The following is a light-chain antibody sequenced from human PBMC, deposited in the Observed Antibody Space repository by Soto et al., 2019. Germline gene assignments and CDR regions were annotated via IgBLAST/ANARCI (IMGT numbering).Light chain of an antibody. J-gene: IGKJ1*01. CDR1: QSVSTNY. CDR3: QQYGSSPPT. V-gene: IGKV3-20*01. Sequence: EIVLTQSPGTLSLSPGERATLSCRASQSVSTNYLAWYQRKPGQAPRLLTYGASSRATDIPNRFSGSGSGTDFTLTITRLKAEDFAVYYCQQYGSSPPTFGQGTKVEIK. CDR2: GAS.